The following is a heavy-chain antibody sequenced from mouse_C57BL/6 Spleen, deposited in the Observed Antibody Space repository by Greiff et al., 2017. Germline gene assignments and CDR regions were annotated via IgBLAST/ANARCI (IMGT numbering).Heavy chain of an antibody. CDR2: IYPGDGDT. CDR3: ARIPPITTVVAYYFDY. CDR1: GYAFSSSW. J-gene: IGHJ2*01. D-gene: IGHD1-1*01. V-gene: IGHV1-82*01. Sequence: VQRVESGPELVKPGASVKISCKASGYAFSSSWMNWVKQRPGKGLEWIGRIYPGDGDTNYNGKFKGKATLTADKSSSTAYMQLSSLTSEDSAVYFCARIPPITTVVAYYFDYWGQGTTLTVAS.